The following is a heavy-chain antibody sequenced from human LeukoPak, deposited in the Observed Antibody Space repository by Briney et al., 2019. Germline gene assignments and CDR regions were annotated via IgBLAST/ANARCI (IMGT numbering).Heavy chain of an antibody. Sequence: PSETLSLTRTVSGYSITTNYYWAWIRQSPGTGLEWIGSVYHNGETYYNPSLKSRVIISVDTSKNEFSLGLTSVTAADTAVYYCVTPRSWELSDMAVWGKGTTVIVSS. CDR2: VYHNGET. J-gene: IGHJ6*03. V-gene: IGHV4-38-2*02. D-gene: IGHD1-26*01. CDR1: GYSITTNYY. CDR3: VTPRSWELSDMAV.